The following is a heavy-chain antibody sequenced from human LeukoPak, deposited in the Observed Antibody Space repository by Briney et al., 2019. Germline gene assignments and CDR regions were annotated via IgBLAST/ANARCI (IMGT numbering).Heavy chain of an antibody. CDR1: GFTFSNYA. Sequence: HPGGSLRLSCAASGFTFSNYAMSWVRQAPGKGLEWVSAISGSGGSTYYTDSVKGRFTISRDNSKNTLYLQMNSLRAEDTAVYYCARETTVTSFDYWGQGTLVTVSS. CDR3: ARETTVTSFDY. J-gene: IGHJ4*02. CDR2: ISGSGGST. D-gene: IGHD4-17*01. V-gene: IGHV3-23*01.